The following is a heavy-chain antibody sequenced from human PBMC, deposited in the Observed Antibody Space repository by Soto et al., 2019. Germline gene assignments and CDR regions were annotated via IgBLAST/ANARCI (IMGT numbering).Heavy chain of an antibody. CDR1: GFTFSHHS. CDR2: ISSSSSFI. V-gene: IGHV3-21*01. CDR3: ARPTMVTASYFDF. J-gene: IGHJ4*02. D-gene: IGHD4-17*01. Sequence: GGSLRLSCAASGFTFSHHSMNWVRQAPGKGLEWVSSISSSSSFILYADSVKGRFTISRDNAKNSLYLQMNSLRVDDTAVYYCARPTMVTASYFDFWGQGIMVTV.